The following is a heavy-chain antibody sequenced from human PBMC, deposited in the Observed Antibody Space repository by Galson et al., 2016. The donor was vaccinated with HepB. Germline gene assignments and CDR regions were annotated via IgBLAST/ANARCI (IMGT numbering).Heavy chain of an antibody. V-gene: IGHV1-3*01. J-gene: IGHJ5*02. CDR1: GYSFTSYP. CDR2: INAGNGNT. CDR3: AREPFHLWFDP. Sequence: SVKVSCKASGYSFTSYPIHWVRQAPGQRPEWMGLINAGNGNTEYSEKFQGRVTITRDTSASTSYMELSSLRSEDTAVYYCAREPFHLWFDPWGQGTLVTVSS.